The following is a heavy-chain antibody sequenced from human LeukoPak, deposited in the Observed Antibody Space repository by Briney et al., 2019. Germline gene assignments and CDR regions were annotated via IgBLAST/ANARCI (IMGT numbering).Heavy chain of an antibody. CDR2: IKQDGSEK. CDR3: VKDISSGWTWPPSSPHPGFDS. D-gene: IGHD6-19*01. Sequence: GGSLRLSCAASGLTFTKYWMSWVRQAPGKGLEWVANIKQDGSEKYYVDSVKGRFTISRDNAKNPLYLQMNSLSAEDTALYYCVKDISSGWTWPPSSPHPGFDSWGQGTLVTVSS. V-gene: IGHV3-7*03. CDR1: GLTFTKYW. J-gene: IGHJ4*02.